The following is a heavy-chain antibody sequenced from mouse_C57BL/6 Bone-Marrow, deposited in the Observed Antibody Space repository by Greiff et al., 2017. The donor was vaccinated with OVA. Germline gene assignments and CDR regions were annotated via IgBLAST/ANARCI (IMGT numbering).Heavy chain of an antibody. CDR2: IRDGGSST. D-gene: IGHD4-1*01. V-gene: IGHV5-4*01. Sequence: EVQVVESGGGLVKPGGSLKLSCAASGFTFSSYAMSWVRQTPEKRLEWVATIRDGGSSTYYPDNVKGRFTISRDNAKNNLYLQMSHLKSEDTAMYYCARGIPPNWALDCWGEGTTLTVSS. CDR3: ARGIPPNWALDC. J-gene: IGHJ2*01. CDR1: GFTFSSYA.